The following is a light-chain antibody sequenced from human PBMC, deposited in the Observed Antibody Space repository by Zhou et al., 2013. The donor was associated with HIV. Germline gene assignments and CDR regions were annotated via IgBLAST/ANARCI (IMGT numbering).Light chain of an antibody. CDR2: GAS. CDR1: QSVSSSY. CDR3: QQYGSSPFT. Sequence: EIVLTQSPGTLSLSPGERATLSCRASQSVSSSYLAWYQQKPGQAPRLLIYGASSRATGIPDRFSGSGSGTDFTLTISRLEPEDFAVYYCQQYGSSPFTFGLGPSGYQ. V-gene: IGKV3-20*01. J-gene: IGKJ3*01.